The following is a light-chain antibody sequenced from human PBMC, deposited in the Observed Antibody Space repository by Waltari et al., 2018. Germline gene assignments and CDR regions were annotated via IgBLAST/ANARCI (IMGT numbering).Light chain of an antibody. Sequence: QSALTQPASVSGSPGQSITISCTGTSRDVGDYNYVSWYQQLPGKVPKLMIYDVSYRPSGVSNRFSGSKSGNTASLTISGLQAEDEADYYCSSYAGSNSYVFGTGTKVTVL. CDR2: DVS. V-gene: IGLV2-14*03. J-gene: IGLJ1*01. CDR3: SSYAGSNSYV. CDR1: SRDVGDYNY.